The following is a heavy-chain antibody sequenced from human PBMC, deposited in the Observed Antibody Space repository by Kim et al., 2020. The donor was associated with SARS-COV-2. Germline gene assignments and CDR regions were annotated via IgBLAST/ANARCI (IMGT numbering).Heavy chain of an antibody. CDR2: T. J-gene: IGHJ4*02. V-gene: IGHV4-59*01. CDR3: ARDRRSLLDH. Sequence: TRYTPSRASRVTISVDTSKNQFSLTLSSVTAMDAAVYYCARDRRSLLDHWGQGTLVAVSS.